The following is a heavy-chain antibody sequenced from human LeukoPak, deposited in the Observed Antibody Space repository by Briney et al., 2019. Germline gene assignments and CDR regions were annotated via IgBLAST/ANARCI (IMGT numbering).Heavy chain of an antibody. J-gene: IGHJ4*02. V-gene: IGHV3-7*01. CDR2: TNEAGGDK. CDR3: ATDRGWRTSGYYLYYFEY. D-gene: IGHD3-3*01. CDR1: GFTFSDFW. Sequence: PGGSLRLSCAASGFTFSDFWMSWVRQAPGKGLECVASTNEAGGDKLYVDSVKGRFTISRDNSKNSLSLQMNSLTAEDTAVYYCATDRGWRTSGYYLYYFEYWGQGTLVTYSS.